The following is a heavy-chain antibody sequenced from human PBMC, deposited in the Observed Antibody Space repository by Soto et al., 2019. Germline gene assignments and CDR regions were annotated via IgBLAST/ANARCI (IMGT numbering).Heavy chain of an antibody. CDR3: ARLPSITIFGVVYYYYVDV. Sequence: GASVKVSCKASGYTFTSYGISWVRQAPGQGLEWMGWISAYNGNTNYAQKLQGRVTMTTDTSTSTAYMELRSPRSDDTAVYYCARLPSITIFGVVYYYYVDVWGKGTTVTVSS. D-gene: IGHD3-3*01. CDR1: GYTFTSYG. V-gene: IGHV1-18*01. CDR2: ISAYNGNT. J-gene: IGHJ6*03.